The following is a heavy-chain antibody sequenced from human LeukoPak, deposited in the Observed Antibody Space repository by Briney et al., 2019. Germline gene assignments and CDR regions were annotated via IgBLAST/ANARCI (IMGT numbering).Heavy chain of an antibody. CDR2: ISGSGGST. CDR3: AKDYDSSGYSDY. D-gene: IGHD3-22*01. J-gene: IGHJ4*02. V-gene: IGHV3-23*01. CDR1: GFTFSSHA. Sequence: GGSLRLSCAASGFTFSSHAMSWVRQAPGKGLEWVSAISGSGGSTYYADSVKGRFTISRDNSKNTLYLQMNSLRAEDTAVYYCAKDYDSSGYSDYWGQGTLVTVSS.